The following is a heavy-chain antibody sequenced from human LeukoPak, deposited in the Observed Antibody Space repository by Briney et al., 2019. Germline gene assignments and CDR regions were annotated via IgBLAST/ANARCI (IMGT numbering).Heavy chain of an antibody. J-gene: IGHJ4*02. CDR3: ARSNYDFWSGYYTEGGYFDY. V-gene: IGHV3-48*01. CDR1: GFTFSSYS. CDR2: ISSSSSTI. D-gene: IGHD3-3*01. Sequence: GGSLRLSCAASGFTFSSYSMNWVRQAPGKGLEWVSYISSSSSTIYYADSVKGRFTISRDNAKNSLNLQMNSLRAEDTAVYYCARSNYDFWSGYYTEGGYFDYWGQGTLVTVSS.